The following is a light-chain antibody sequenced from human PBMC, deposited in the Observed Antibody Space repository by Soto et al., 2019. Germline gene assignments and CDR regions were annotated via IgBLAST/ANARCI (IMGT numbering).Light chain of an antibody. CDR3: QQYGSSPT. V-gene: IGKV3-20*01. CDR2: GAS. Sequence: ELVMTQSPATLSVAPGERATLSCRASQSISTFLAWYQQKPGQAPRLLIYGASSRATGIPDRFSGSGSGTDLTLTISRLEPEDFVIYYCQQYGSSPTFGQGTKVDNK. CDR1: QSISTF. J-gene: IGKJ1*01.